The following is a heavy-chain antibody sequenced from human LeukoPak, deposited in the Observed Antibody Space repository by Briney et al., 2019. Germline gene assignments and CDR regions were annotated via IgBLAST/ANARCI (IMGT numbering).Heavy chain of an antibody. J-gene: IGHJ4*02. CDR1: GYTFTGYY. CDR2: INPNSGGT. CDR3: ARVRGDCSGGSCYRPREQKFDY. V-gene: IGHV1-2*02. Sequence: GASVKVSCKASGYTFTGYYMHWVRQAPGQGLEWMGWINPNSGGTNYAQKFQGRVTMTRDTSISTAYMELSRLRSDDTAVYYCARVRGDCSGGSCYRPREQKFDYWGQGTLVTVSS. D-gene: IGHD2-15*01.